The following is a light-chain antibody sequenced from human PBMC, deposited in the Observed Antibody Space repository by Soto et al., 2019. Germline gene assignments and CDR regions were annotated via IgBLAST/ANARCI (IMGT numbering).Light chain of an antibody. CDR3: QQYGSSGT. CDR2: GAS. J-gene: IGKJ1*01. V-gene: IGKV3-20*01. CDR1: QSVSNNY. Sequence: VLPQSPGTLSLSPVERATLSCRASQSVSNNYLAWYQQKPGQAPRLLIYGASNRATGIPDRFSGSGSGTDFTLTISRLEPEDFAVYYCQQYGSSGTFGQGTKVDIK.